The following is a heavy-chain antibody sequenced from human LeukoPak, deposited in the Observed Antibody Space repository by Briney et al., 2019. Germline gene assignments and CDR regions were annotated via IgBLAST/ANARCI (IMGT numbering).Heavy chain of an antibody. Sequence: ASVKVSCKASGGTFSSYAISWVRQAPGQGLEWMGRIIPIFGIENYAQKFQGRVTITADKSTSTAYMEMSRLRSEDTAVYYCARSGIAVAGSFDYWGQGTLVTVSS. V-gene: IGHV1-69*04. J-gene: IGHJ4*02. CDR2: IIPIFGIE. D-gene: IGHD6-19*01. CDR3: ARSGIAVAGSFDY. CDR1: GGTFSSYA.